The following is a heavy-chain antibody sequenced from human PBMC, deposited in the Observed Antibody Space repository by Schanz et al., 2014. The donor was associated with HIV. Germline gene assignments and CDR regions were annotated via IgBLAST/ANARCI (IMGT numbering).Heavy chain of an antibody. Sequence: VQLVESGGALVQPGGSLRLSCAASGFTFNDYYMTWIRQAPGKGLQWVSSIDGRGVSTYYGDSLKGRFTISRDNFKDMVYLQMNSLRVEDTALYYCTRGQSGTYGTFDVWGRGTVVTVSS. CDR3: TRGQSGTYGTFDV. V-gene: IGHV3-23*04. J-gene: IGHJ3*01. CDR1: GFTFNDYY. D-gene: IGHD1-26*01. CDR2: IDGRGVST.